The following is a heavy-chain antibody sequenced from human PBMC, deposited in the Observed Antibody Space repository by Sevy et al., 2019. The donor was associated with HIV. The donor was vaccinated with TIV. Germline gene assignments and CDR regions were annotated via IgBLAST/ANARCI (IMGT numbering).Heavy chain of an antibody. CDR2: INERGIT. Sequence: SETLSLTCAVHDGSFSGYYWNWIRQLPGKGLEWIGEINERGITYYNPSLKSRVTISVDTSKKQFSLKLKSVTAVDSAVYFCARSPPVVVVPGAPSWFDPWGQGTLVTVSS. CDR3: ARSPPVVVVPGAPSWFDP. D-gene: IGHD2-2*01. CDR1: DGSFSGYY. V-gene: IGHV4-34*01. J-gene: IGHJ5*02.